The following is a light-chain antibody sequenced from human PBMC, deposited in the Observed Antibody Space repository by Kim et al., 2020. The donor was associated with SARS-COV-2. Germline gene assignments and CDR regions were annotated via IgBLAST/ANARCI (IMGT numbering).Light chain of an antibody. CDR3: QHYGLSPMYT. Sequence: SPGERATLSCRASRSVTASYLAWYQHKPGQAPRLVIYSASIRATGIPDRFSASGSGTDFTLTISRLEPEDFAIYYCQHYGLSPMYTFGQGTKLEI. CDR1: RSVTASY. V-gene: IGKV3-20*01. J-gene: IGKJ2*01. CDR2: SAS.